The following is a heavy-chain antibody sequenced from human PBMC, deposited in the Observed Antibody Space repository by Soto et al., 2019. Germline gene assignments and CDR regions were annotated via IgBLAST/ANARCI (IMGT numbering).Heavy chain of an antibody. V-gene: IGHV1-69*01. CDR2: IIPVYGTP. CDR3: SIVTAYGMDV. Sequence: QVQLEQSGAEVKKPGSSLKVSCKATGGTFSNYAISWVRQAPEQGLEWMAGIIPVYGTPSYAQRFQDRVTIIADESTTTAYMEVHSLRSEDTAIYYCSIVTAYGMDVWGPGTTVIVSS. D-gene: IGHD2-15*01. CDR1: GGTFSNYA. J-gene: IGHJ6*02.